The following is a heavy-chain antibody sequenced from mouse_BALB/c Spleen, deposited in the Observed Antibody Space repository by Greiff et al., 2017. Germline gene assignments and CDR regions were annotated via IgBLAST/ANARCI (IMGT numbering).Heavy chain of an antibody. CDR3: ARSPNGNWYFDV. J-gene: IGHJ1*01. CDR2: ISSGGSYT. V-gene: IGHV5-6*01. D-gene: IGHD2-1*01. Sequence: EVKLVESGGDLVKPGGSLKLSCAASGFTFSSYGMSWVRQTPDKRLEWVATISSGGSYTYYPDSVKGRFTISRDNAKNTLYLQMSSLKSEDTAMYYCARSPNGNWYFDVWGAGTTVTVSS. CDR1: GFTFSSYG.